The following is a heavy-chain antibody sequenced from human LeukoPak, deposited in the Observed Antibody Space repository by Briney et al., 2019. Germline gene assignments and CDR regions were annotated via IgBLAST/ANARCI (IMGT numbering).Heavy chain of an antibody. CDR3: ARDAEPDYYDSSYPFDY. CDR2: IIPIFGTA. V-gene: IGHV1-69*13. D-gene: IGHD3-22*01. J-gene: IGHJ4*02. CDR1: GYTFSTYG. Sequence: GASVKVSCKASGYTFSTYGITWVRQAPGQGLEWMGGIIPIFGTANYAQKFQGRVTITADESTSTAYMELSSLRSEDTAVYYCARDAEPDYYDSSYPFDYWGQGTLVTVSS.